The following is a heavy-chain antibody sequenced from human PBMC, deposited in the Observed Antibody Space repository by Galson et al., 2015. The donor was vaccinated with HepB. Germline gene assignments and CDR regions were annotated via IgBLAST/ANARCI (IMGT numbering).Heavy chain of an antibody. Sequence: LRLSCAASGFAFSSYAMSWVRQAPGKGLEWASAITGSGDSTYSADSVKGRFTISRDNSKNTLYLQMNSLRAEDTAVYYCAKRHGDYGHYYNGMDVWGQGTTVIVSS. D-gene: IGHD4-17*01. CDR1: GFAFSSYA. J-gene: IGHJ6*02. CDR2: ITGSGDST. V-gene: IGHV3-23*01. CDR3: AKRHGDYGHYYNGMDV.